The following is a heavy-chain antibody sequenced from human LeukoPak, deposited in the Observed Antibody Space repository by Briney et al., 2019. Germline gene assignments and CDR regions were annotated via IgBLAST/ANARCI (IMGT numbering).Heavy chain of an antibody. J-gene: IGHJ4*02. Sequence: SQTLSLTCTVSGGSISSGNYYWNWIRQPAGKGLEWIGRIYPSGSTNYNPSLKSRVTISADTSKNQFSLKLSSVTAADTAVYYCAREWGLLAYFDYWGQGTLVTVSS. CDR3: AREWGLLAYFDY. D-gene: IGHD1-26*01. CDR2: IYPSGST. CDR1: GGSISSGNYY. V-gene: IGHV4-61*02.